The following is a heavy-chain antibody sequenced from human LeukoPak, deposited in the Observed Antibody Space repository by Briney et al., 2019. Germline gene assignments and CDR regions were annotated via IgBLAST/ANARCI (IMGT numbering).Heavy chain of an antibody. V-gene: IGHV4-31*03. CDR1: GGSISSGGYY. CDR3: ARARWELLEFDY. CDR2: IYYSGST. Sequence: SETLSLTCTVSGGSISSGGYYWSWIRQHPGKGLEWIGYIYYSGSTYYNPSLKSRVTISVDTSKNQFSLKLSSVTAADTAVYYCARARWELLEFDYWGQGTLVTVSS. D-gene: IGHD1-26*01. J-gene: IGHJ4*02.